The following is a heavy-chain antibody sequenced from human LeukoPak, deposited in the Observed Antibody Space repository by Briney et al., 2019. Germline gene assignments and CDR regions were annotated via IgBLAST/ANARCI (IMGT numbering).Heavy chain of an antibody. Sequence: GGSLRLSCAASGFTLSSYSMNWVRQAPGRGLEWVSYISSSSTHIYYADSVKGRFTISRDNARNSLYLQMNSLRAEDTAIYYCARSEHSSSSFDYWGEGTLVTVSS. CDR2: ISSSSTHI. J-gene: IGHJ4*02. CDR1: GFTLSSYS. V-gene: IGHV3-21*01. D-gene: IGHD6-6*01. CDR3: ARSEHSSSSFDY.